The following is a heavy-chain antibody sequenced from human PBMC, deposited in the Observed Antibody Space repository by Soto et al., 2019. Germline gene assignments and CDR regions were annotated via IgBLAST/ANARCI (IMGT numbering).Heavy chain of an antibody. V-gene: IGHV3-23*01. D-gene: IGHD2-15*01. CDR2: ISGSGGST. CDR3: AKANGGNPRAYYGMDV. Sequence: PGGSLRLSCAASGFTFSSYAMSWVRQAPGKGLEWVSAISGSGGSTYYADSVKGRFTISRDNSKNTLYLQMNSLRAEDTAVYYCAKANGGNPRAYYGMDVWGQGTTVTVSS. CDR1: GFTFSSYA. J-gene: IGHJ6*02.